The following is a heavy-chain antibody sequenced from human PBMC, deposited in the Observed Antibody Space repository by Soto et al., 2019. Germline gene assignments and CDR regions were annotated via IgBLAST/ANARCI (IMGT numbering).Heavy chain of an antibody. CDR3: ARGVSFGFDP. CDR2: IYYSGST. Sequence: QVQLQESGPGLVKPSETLSLTCTVSGGSISSYYWSWIRQPPGKGLEWIGYIYYSGSTNYNPSLKSRVTISVDTSKNQFSLKLSSVTAADTAVYYCARGVSFGFDPWGQGTLVTVSS. V-gene: IGHV4-59*08. J-gene: IGHJ5*02. D-gene: IGHD3-10*01. CDR1: GGSISSYY.